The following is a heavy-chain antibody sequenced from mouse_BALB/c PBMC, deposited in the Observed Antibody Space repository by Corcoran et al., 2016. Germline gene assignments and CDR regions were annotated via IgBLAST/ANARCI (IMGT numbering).Heavy chain of an antibody. CDR2: INNYTGEP. V-gene: IGHV9-1*02. J-gene: IGHJ3*01. Sequence: QIQLVQAGPQLKRPGETVKISCKSSGYTFTHYGMNWVKQAPGQGLKWRGWINNYTGEPTYADDFKGRFAFSLDTSASSAYVQINNLKNEDMATYLCASSYGNHAGVAYWGQGTLVTVSA. CDR1: GYTFTHYG. D-gene: IGHD2-10*02. CDR3: ASSYGNHAGVAY.